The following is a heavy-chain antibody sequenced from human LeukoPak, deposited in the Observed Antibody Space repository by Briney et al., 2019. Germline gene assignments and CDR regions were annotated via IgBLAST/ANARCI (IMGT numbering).Heavy chain of an antibody. CDR1: GGTFSSYA. J-gene: IGHJ3*02. CDR2: IIPIFGTA. V-gene: IGHV1-69*13. D-gene: IGHD6-6*01. Sequence: GASVKVSCKASGGTFSSYAISWVRQAPGQGLEWMGGIIPIFGTANYAQKFQGRVTITADESTSTAYMELSSLRSEDTAVYYCARVHSSSSSLGAFDIWGQGTMVTVSS. CDR3: ARVHSSSSSLGAFDI.